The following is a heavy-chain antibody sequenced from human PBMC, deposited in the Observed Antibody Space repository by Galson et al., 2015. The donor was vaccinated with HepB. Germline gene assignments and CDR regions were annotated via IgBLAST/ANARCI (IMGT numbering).Heavy chain of an antibody. Sequence: SVKVSCKASGYTFTGYYMHWVRQAPGQGLEWMGWINPNSGGTNYAQKFQGWVTMTRDTSISTAYMELSRLRSDDTAVYYCARGRYCSSTSCSTHAFDIWGQGTMVTVSS. D-gene: IGHD2-2*01. V-gene: IGHV1-2*04. CDR3: ARGRYCSSTSCSTHAFDI. J-gene: IGHJ3*02. CDR1: GYTFTGYY. CDR2: INPNSGGT.